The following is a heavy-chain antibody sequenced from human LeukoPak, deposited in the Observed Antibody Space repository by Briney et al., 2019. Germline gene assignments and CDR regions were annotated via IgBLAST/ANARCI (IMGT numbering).Heavy chain of an antibody. CDR1: GFTFSSYA. CDR3: ARPHHYYDSSGYYVS. Sequence: AGGSLRLSCAASGFTFSSYAMHWVRQAPGKGLEWVAVISYDGSNKYYADSVKGRFTISRDNSKNTLYLQMNSLRAEDTAVYYCARPHHYYDSSGYYVSWGQGTLVTVSS. J-gene: IGHJ4*02. V-gene: IGHV3-30*04. D-gene: IGHD3-22*01. CDR2: ISYDGSNK.